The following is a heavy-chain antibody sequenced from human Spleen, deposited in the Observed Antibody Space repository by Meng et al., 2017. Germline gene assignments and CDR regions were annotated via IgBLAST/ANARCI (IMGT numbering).Heavy chain of an antibody. V-gene: IGHV4-4*07. CDR3: ARGIPASYDYVWGSYRYTGDYYGMDV. D-gene: IGHD3-16*02. Sequence: SETLSLTCTVSGGSISSYYWSWIRQPAGKGLEWIGRIYTSGSTNYNPSLKSRVTMSVDTSKNQFSLKLSSVTAADTAVYYCARGIPASYDYVWGSYRYTGDYYGMDVWGQGTTVTVSS. J-gene: IGHJ6*02. CDR2: IYTSGST. CDR1: GGSISSYY.